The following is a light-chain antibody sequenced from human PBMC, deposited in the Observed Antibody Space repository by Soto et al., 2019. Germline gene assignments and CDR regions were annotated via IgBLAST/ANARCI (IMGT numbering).Light chain of an antibody. CDR3: SSYTDSSNYV. CDR1: SSDVGAYNY. J-gene: IGLJ1*01. Sequence: LTQPASVSGSPGQSITISCTGTSSDVGAYNYVSWYQQQPGKAPKLMIYRVTNRPSGVSNRFSGSRSGNTASLTISGLQAEDEADYYCSSYTDSSNYVFGTGTKVTVL. V-gene: IGLV2-14*01. CDR2: RVT.